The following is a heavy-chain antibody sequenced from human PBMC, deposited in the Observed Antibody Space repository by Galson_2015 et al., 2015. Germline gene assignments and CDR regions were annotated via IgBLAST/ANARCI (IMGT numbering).Heavy chain of an antibody. CDR3: ARGGGRGYSFDH. V-gene: IGHV3-66*01. CDR1: GITVSSNY. Sequence: SLRLSCAASGITVSSNYMSWVRQAPGKGLEWVSVIYSSGTTYYADSVKGRFTISRDNSKSTLYLQMNSLRAKDTAVYYCARGGGRGYSFDHWGQGTLVTVSS. D-gene: IGHD5-18*01. J-gene: IGHJ4*02. CDR2: IYSSGTT.